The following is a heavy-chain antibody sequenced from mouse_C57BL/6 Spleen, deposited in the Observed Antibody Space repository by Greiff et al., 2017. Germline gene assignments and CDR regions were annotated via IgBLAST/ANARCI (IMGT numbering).Heavy chain of an antibody. D-gene: IGHD4-1*01. J-gene: IGHJ2*01. CDR1: GYAFSSYW. Sequence: VQLQESGAELVKPGASVKISCKASGYAFSSYWMNWVKQRPGKGLEWIGQIYPGDGDTNYNGKFKGKATLPVDKSSSTAYMQLSSLTAVDSTVYCCARGCLTRTDYWGEGTTLTVSS. CDR3: ARGCLTRTDY. CDR2: IYPGDGDT. V-gene: IGHV1-80*01.